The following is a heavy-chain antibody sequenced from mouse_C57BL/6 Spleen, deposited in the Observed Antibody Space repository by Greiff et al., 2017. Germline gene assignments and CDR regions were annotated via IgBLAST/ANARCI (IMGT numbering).Heavy chain of an antibody. CDR1: GYTFTSYG. CDR2: IYPRSGNT. Sequence: QVQLQQSGAELARPGASVKLSCKASGYTFTSYGISWVKQRTGQGLEWIGEIYPRSGNTYYNEKFKGKATLTADKSSSTAYMELRSLTSEDSAVYFCAEYGYDEGRDYWGQGTSVTVSS. J-gene: IGHJ4*01. V-gene: IGHV1-81*01. CDR3: AEYGYDEGRDY. D-gene: IGHD2-2*01.